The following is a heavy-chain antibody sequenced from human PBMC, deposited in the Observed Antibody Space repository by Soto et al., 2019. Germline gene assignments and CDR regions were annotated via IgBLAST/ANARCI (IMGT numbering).Heavy chain of an antibody. Sequence: SETLSLTCTVSGGSISSGGYYWSWIRQHPGKGLEWIGYIYYSGSTYYNPSLKSRVTISVDTSKNQFSLKLSSVTAADTAVYYCARDRDSGSYADWFDPWGQGTLVTVS. CDR2: IYYSGST. V-gene: IGHV4-31*03. CDR1: GGSISSGGYY. CDR3: ARDRDSGSYADWFDP. J-gene: IGHJ5*02. D-gene: IGHD1-26*01.